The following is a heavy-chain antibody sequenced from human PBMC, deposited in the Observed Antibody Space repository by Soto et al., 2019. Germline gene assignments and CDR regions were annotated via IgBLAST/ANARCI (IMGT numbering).Heavy chain of an antibody. Sequence: ASVKVSCKASGYTFTGYYMHWVRQAPGQGLEWMGWINPNSGGTNYAQKFQGRVTMTRDTSISTAYMELSRLRSDDTAVYYCARIDRYDSSGYYSMDVWGQGTTITVS. J-gene: IGHJ6*02. V-gene: IGHV1-2*02. CDR3: ARIDRYDSSGYYSMDV. D-gene: IGHD3-22*01. CDR1: GYTFTGYY. CDR2: INPNSGGT.